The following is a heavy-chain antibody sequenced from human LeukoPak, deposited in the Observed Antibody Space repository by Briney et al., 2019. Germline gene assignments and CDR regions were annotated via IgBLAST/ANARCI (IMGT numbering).Heavy chain of an antibody. CDR2: IKEDGTET. J-gene: IGHJ4*02. V-gene: IGHV3-7*03. Sequence: GGSLRLSCAASGFMFSSNWMSWVRLAPGKGLEWVANIKEDGTETYYVDSVKGRFTVSRDNAKNSLYLQMNSLRVEDTAVYCCAKEGRSLQTYWGQGTLVTVSS. CDR3: AKEGRSLQTY. D-gene: IGHD5-24*01. CDR1: GFMFSSNW.